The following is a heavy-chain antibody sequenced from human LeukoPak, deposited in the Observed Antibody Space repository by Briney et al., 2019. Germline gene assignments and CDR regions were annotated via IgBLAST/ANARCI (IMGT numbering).Heavy chain of an antibody. CDR3: ARDPYGDYVFDY. CDR2: ISVSGVST. CDR1: GSTFSSYA. D-gene: IGHD4-17*01. J-gene: IGHJ4*02. V-gene: IGHV3-23*01. Sequence: GGSLRLSCAASGSTFSSYAMSWVRQAPGKGLEWVSGISVSGVSTYYADSVKGRFTISRDNSKNTLYLQMNSLRAEDTALYYCARDPYGDYVFDYWGQGTLVTVSS.